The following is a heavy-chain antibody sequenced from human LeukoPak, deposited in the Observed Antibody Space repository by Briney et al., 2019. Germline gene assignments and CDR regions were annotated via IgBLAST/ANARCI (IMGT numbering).Heavy chain of an antibody. CDR3: AGGAVLRFLEWAPRAYYFDY. CDR1: GYTISSYA. Sequence: GGSLRLSWAASGYTISSYAMSWVRQAPGKGLEWVSAISGSGGSTYYADSVKGRFTISRDNSKNTLYVQMNSLRDEDTAVYYCAGGAVLRFLEWAPRAYYFDYWGQGTLVTVSS. J-gene: IGHJ4*02. CDR2: ISGSGGST. D-gene: IGHD3-3*01. V-gene: IGHV3-23*01.